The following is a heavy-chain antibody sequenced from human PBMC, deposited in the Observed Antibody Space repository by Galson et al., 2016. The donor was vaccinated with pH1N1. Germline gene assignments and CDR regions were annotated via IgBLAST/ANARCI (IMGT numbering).Heavy chain of an antibody. J-gene: IGHJ4*02. CDR3: ARRYFDY. Sequence: SLRLSCAASGFNFSNYWMQWVRQAPGKGLQWVANINQDGDKKYYVGSVEGRFTISRDNAKNSLDLQMNNLRDEDTAMYFCARRYFDYWGQGALVTVSS. D-gene: IGHD3-9*01. V-gene: IGHV3-7*01. CDR1: GFNFSNYW. CDR2: INQDGDKK.